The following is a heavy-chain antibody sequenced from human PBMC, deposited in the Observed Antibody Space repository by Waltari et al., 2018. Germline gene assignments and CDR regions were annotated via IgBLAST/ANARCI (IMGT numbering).Heavy chain of an antibody. V-gene: IGHV1-24*01. J-gene: IGHJ3*02. CDR2: YDPKEGET. CDR3: ATDAYWERDAFDI. D-gene: IGHD1-26*01. Sequence: QVQLVQSGAEVKKPGASVTVSCKVSGYTLTELFMHWVRQAPGKGLEWMGGYDPKEGETIYAQKSQGRVTMTEDTSTDTADMELSSLRSEDTAVYYCATDAYWERDAFDIWGQGTMVTVSS. CDR1: GYTLTELF.